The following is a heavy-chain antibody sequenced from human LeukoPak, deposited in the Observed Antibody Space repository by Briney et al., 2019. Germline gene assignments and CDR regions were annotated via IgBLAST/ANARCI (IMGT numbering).Heavy chain of an antibody. CDR1: GYSISSGYY. CDR2: IYHSGST. D-gene: IGHD3-10*01. J-gene: IGHJ4*02. V-gene: IGHV4-38-2*01. Sequence: SETLSLTCAVSGYSISSGYYWGWIRQPPGKGLEWIGSIYHSGSTYYNPSLKSRVTISVDTSKNQFSLKLSSVTAADTAVYYCARRGDGSGSYFLDYWGQGTLVTVSS. CDR3: ARRGDGSGSYFLDY.